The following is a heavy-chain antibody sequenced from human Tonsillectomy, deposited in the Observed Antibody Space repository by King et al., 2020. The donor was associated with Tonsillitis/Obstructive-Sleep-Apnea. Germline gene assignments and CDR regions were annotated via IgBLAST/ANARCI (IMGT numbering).Heavy chain of an antibody. V-gene: IGHV3-7*03. CDR1: GFIFSSYW. Sequence: VQLVESGGGLVQPGGSLRLSCAASGFIFSSYWMSWVRQAPGKGLEWVANIKQDGSEQYYVDSVKGRFTISRDNAKNSLYLQMNSLRAEDTAVYYCARGPSVSSGYYYVFWGQGTLVTVSS. J-gene: IGHJ4*02. CDR3: ARGPSVSSGYYYVF. D-gene: IGHD3-22*01. CDR2: IKQDGSEQ.